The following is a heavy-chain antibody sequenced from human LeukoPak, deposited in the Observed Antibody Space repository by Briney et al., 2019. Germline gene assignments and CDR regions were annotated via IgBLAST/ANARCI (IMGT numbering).Heavy chain of an antibody. CDR3: ARGRSTTTIFDY. V-gene: IGHV3-53*01. J-gene: IGHJ4*02. CDR2: ITGGGGT. Sequence: GGSLRLSCAASGFTVSSLFMSWVRQAPGKGLQFVSLITGGGGTQYADSVEGRFTISRDNSKNTLFLQMNSLRVEDTAVYYCARGRSTTTIFDYWGQGTLVTVPS. D-gene: IGHD5-24*01. CDR1: GFTVSSLF.